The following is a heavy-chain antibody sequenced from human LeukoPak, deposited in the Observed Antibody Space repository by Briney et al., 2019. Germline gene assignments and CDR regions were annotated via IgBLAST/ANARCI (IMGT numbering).Heavy chain of an antibody. Sequence: SETLSLTCAVYGGSFSGYYWSWIRQPPGKGLEWIGEINHSGSTNYNPSLKSRVTISVDTSKNQFSLKLSSVTAADTAVYYCAGRRVLDASFDYWGQGTLVTVSS. CDR1: GGSFSGYY. D-gene: IGHD3-16*01. J-gene: IGHJ4*02. CDR3: AGRRVLDASFDY. V-gene: IGHV4-34*01. CDR2: INHSGST.